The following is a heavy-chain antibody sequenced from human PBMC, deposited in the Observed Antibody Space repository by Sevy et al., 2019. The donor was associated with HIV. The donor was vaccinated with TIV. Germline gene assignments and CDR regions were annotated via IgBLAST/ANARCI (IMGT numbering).Heavy chain of an antibody. J-gene: IGHJ3*02. CDR3: ARDGPGLSNLNDAFDI. CDR2: INWNGGST. D-gene: IGHD3-16*02. Sequence: GGSLRLSCAASGFTFDDYGMSWVRQAPGKGLEWVSGINWNGGSTGYADSVKGRFTISRDNAKNSLYLQMNSLRAEDTALYYCARDGPGLSNLNDAFDIWGQGTMVTVSS. V-gene: IGHV3-20*04. CDR1: GFTFDDYG.